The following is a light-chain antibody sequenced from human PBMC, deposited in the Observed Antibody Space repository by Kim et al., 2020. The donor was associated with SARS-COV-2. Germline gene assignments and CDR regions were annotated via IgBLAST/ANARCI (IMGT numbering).Light chain of an antibody. CDR1: ALPKQY. Sequence: SNELTQPPSVSVSPGQTARITCSGDALPKQYANWYQQKPGQAPVLVIYKDSERPSGIPERFSGSGSGTTVTLTISGVQAEDEADYYCQSADSSGTYQVFG. CDR3: QSADSSGTYQV. CDR2: KDS. V-gene: IGLV3-25*03. J-gene: IGLJ3*02.